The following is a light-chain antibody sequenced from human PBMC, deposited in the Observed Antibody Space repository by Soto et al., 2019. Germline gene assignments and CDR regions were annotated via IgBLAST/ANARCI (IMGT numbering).Light chain of an antibody. Sequence: EIVLTQSPGTLCLSPGESATLSCRASQSVSSTNLAWYQQKPGQSPRLVMFGASSRATGIPDRFSGSGSGTDLTLTISRLEPEDFAVYYCQQYGSSPVSFGQGTKLEIK. CDR3: QQYGSSPVS. CDR2: GAS. CDR1: QSVSSTN. J-gene: IGKJ2*03. V-gene: IGKV3-20*01.